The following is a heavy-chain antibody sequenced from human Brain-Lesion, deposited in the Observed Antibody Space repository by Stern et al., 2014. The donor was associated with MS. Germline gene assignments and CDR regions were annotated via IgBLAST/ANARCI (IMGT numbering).Heavy chain of an antibody. D-gene: IGHD2-2*01. J-gene: IGHJ6*02. CDR2: IFNSGST. CDR3: ARGRVVPGFQYYATDV. Sequence: VQLVESGPGLVKPSQTLSLSCTVSGGSISSGGYYWSWIRQPAGKGLEWIGRIFNSGSTSYNPSLKSRVTISIDPSKTQFSLRLNSMTAADTAVYYCARGRVVPGFQYYATDVWGQGTTVIVSS. CDR1: GGSISSGGYY. V-gene: IGHV4-61*02.